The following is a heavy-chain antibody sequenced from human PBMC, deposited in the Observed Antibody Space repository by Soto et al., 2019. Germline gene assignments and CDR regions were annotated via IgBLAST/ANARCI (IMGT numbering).Heavy chain of an antibody. CDR3: ARGDFGSASYYNPTPTLFDP. CDR2: IYCSGTT. Sequence: PXGTLSLTCSVSGASFRSSGDYWGWLRQSRGKGLEWIGSIYCSGTTYYNPSLKSRVIMSVDTSKNQFSLKMSSVTAADTAVYYCARGDFGSASYYNPTPTLFDPWGQGALVTVSS. CDR1: GASFRSSGDY. D-gene: IGHD3-10*01. V-gene: IGHV4-39*01. J-gene: IGHJ5*02.